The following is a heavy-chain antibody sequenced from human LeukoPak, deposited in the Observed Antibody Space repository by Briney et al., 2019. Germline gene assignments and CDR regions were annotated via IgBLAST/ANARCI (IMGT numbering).Heavy chain of an antibody. D-gene: IGHD3-3*01. CDR3: ARAGFLEWLPIFDY. CDR1: GGSISSYY. V-gene: IGHV4-59*01. Sequence: PSETLSLTCTVSGGSISSYYWSWIRQPPGKGLEWIGYIYYSGSTNYNPSLKSRVTISVDTSKNQFSLKLSSVTAADTAVYYCARAGFLEWLPIFDYWGQGTLVTVSS. CDR2: IYYSGST. J-gene: IGHJ4*02.